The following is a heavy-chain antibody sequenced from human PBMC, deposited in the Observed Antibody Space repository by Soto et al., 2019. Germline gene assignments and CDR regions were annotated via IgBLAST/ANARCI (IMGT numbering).Heavy chain of an antibody. CDR2: ISGSGGST. V-gene: IGHV3-23*01. CDR3: AKQSRSARGSPNYYYYYGMDV. Sequence: GGSLRLSCAASGFTFSSYAMSWVRQAPGKGLEWVSAISGSGGSTYYADSVKGRFTISRDNSKNTLYLQMNSLRAEDTAVYYCAKQSRSARGSPNYYYYYGMDVWGQGTTVTVSS. J-gene: IGHJ6*02. D-gene: IGHD1-26*01. CDR1: GFTFSSYA.